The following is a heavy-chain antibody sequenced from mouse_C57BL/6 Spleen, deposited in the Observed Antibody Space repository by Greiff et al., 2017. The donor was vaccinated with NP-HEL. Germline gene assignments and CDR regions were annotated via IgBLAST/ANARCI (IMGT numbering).Heavy chain of an antibody. CDR3: ARMGDSLIFAY. Sequence: QVHVKQPGAELVRPGSSVKLSCKASGYTFTSYWMHWVKQRPIQGLEWIGNIDPSDSETHYNQKFKDKATLTVDKSSSTAYMQLSSLTSEDSAVYYCARMGDSLIFAYWGQGTLVTVSA. D-gene: IGHD3-3*01. CDR1: GYTFTSYW. CDR2: IDPSDSET. J-gene: IGHJ3*01. V-gene: IGHV1-52*01.